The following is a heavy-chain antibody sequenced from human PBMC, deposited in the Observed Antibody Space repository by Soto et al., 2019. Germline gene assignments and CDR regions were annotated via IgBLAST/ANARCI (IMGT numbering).Heavy chain of an antibody. CDR3: ARETEEGWLRITAHAFDI. V-gene: IGHV6-1*01. CDR2: TYYRSKWYN. D-gene: IGHD5-12*01. Sequence: SETLSLTCAISGDSVSSNSAAWNWIRQSPSRGLEWLGRTYYRSKWYNDYAVSVKSRITINPDTSKNQFSLQLNSVTPEDTAVYYCARETEEGWLRITAHAFDIWGQGTMVTVSS. CDR1: GDSVSSNSAA. J-gene: IGHJ3*02.